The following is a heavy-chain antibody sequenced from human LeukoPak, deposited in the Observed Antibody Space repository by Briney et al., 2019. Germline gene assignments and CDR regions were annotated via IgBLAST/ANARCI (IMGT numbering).Heavy chain of an antibody. J-gene: IGHJ4*02. CDR3: ARAYPWGADSPADY. CDR1: GFTFSSYA. D-gene: IGHD3-16*01. CDR2: ISYDGSNK. V-gene: IGHV3-30*04. Sequence: GGSLRLSCAASGFTFSSYAMHWVRQAPGKGLEWVAVISYDGSNKYYADSVKGRLTISRDNSKNTLYLQMNNLRAEDTAVYYCARAYPWGADSPADYWGQGTLVTVSS.